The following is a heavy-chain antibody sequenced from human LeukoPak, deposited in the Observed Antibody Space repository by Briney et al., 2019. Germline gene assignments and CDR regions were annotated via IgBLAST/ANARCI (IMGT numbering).Heavy chain of an antibody. CDR3: AKVMPLYQLQWGLYDY. D-gene: IGHD2-2*01. J-gene: IGHJ4*02. CDR1: GFTFSSYA. V-gene: IGHV3-23*01. Sequence: PGGSLRLSCAASGFTFSSYAMSWVRQAPGKGLEWVSRINSGGSSTSYADSVKGRFTISRDNSKNTLYLQMNSLRAEDTAVYYCAKVMPLYQLQWGLYDYWGQGTLVTVSS. CDR2: INSGGSST.